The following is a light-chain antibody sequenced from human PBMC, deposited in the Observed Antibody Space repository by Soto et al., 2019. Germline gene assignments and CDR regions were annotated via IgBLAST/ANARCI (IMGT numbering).Light chain of an antibody. CDR1: QSISNN. J-gene: IGKJ4*01. V-gene: IGKV3-15*01. Sequence: VMTQSPATLSVSPGERANLSCRGSQSISNNLAWYQQKAGQAPMLLIYSASTRATAIPARFSGSASGTEFTLTISSLQSEDFAVYYCQQYNEWPLTFGGGTKVETK. CDR3: QQYNEWPLT. CDR2: SAS.